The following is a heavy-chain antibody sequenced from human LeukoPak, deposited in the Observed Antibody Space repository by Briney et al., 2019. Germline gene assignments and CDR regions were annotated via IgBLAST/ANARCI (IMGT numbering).Heavy chain of an antibody. CDR1: GGSISSYY. Sequence: SETLSLTCTVSGGSISSYYWSWIRQPAGKGLEWIGRIYTSGSTNYNPSLKSRFTMSVDTSKNQFSLKLSSVTAADTAVYYCARVDYDSSGYPFDYWGQGTLVTVSS. CDR2: IYTSGST. J-gene: IGHJ4*02. V-gene: IGHV4-4*07. CDR3: ARVDYDSSGYPFDY. D-gene: IGHD3-22*01.